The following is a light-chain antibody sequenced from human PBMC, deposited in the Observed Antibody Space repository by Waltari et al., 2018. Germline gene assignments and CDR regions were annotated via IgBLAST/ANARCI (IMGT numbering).Light chain of an antibody. J-gene: IGKJ5*01. Sequence: EIGMTQSPVTLSVSPGERGTLSSRTSRSVNFNLAWYQQKPGQAPGLRIYGASTRATAVPARFSGSGSGTEFTLTISRLKSEDFAVYYCQQYDDWLPITFGQGTRLDIK. CDR1: RSVNFN. CDR2: GAS. CDR3: QQYDDWLPIT. V-gene: IGKV3-15*01.